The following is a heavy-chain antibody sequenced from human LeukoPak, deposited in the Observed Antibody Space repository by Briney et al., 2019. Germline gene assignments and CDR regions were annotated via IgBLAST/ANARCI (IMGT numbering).Heavy chain of an antibody. CDR1: GYTFTGYY. V-gene: IGHV1-2*02. Sequence: ASVKVSCKASGYTFTGYYIHWVRQAPGQGLEWMGWINPHSGGTDYAQKFQGRVTMTRDTSISTAYMELSRLRSDDTAVYYCARTGYSSALYYFDYWGQGTLVIVSS. CDR2: INPHSGGT. D-gene: IGHD6-19*01. CDR3: ARTGYSSALYYFDY. J-gene: IGHJ4*02.